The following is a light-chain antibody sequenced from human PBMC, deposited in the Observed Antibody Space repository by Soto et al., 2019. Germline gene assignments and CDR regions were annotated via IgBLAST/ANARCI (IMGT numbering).Light chain of an antibody. V-gene: IGKV1-39*01. J-gene: IGKJ4*01. Sequence: DVQMTQSPSSLSASVGDTVTITCRASQKITTYLNWYQQKPGQAPKLLIYAASTLQGGVPSRFSGSGSGTDFTLTISSLQHEDFASYYCQHSYYSPSFGGGTKVEIK. CDR2: AAS. CDR1: QKITTY. CDR3: QHSYYSPS.